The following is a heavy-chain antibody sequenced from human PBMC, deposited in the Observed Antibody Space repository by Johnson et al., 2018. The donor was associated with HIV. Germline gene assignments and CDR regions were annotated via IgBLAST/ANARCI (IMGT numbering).Heavy chain of an antibody. V-gene: IGHV3-13*01. Sequence: MQLVESGGGLVQPGGSLRLACAASGFTFSSYDMHWVRQATGKGLEWVSAIGTAGDTYYPGSVKGRFTISRENSKNTLYLQMNSLRAEDTAVYYCARSMRGAFDIWGKGTMVTASS. CDR1: GFTFSSYD. CDR2: IGTAGDT. J-gene: IGHJ3*02. CDR3: ARSMRGAFDI. D-gene: IGHD3-10*01.